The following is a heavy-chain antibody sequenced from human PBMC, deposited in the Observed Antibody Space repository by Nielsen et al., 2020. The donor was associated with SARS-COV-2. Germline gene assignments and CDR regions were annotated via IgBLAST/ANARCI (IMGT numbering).Heavy chain of an antibody. CDR1: GFSLSTSGMC. Sequence: SGPTLVKPTQTLTLTCTFSGFSLSTSGMCVSWIRQPPGKALEWLARIDWDDDKYYSTSLKTRLTISKDTSKNQVVLTMTNMDPVDTATYYCARMYYDFWSGQGGEARVDYWGQGTLVTVSS. V-gene: IGHV2-70*11. D-gene: IGHD3-3*01. CDR2: IDWDDDK. J-gene: IGHJ4*02. CDR3: ARMYYDFWSGQGGEARVDY.